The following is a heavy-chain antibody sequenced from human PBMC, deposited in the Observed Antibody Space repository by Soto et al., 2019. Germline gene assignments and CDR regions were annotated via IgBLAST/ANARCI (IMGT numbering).Heavy chain of an antibody. D-gene: IGHD5-18*01. J-gene: IGHJ4*02. CDR3: AREKDTPTPVFDH. CDR2: ISYDGSTT. Sequence: GGSLRLSCAASGFTFSSHAMHWVSQAPGKGLEWVAVISYDGSTTYHADSVKGRFTISRDNSKNTLYLQMNSLRAEDTAVYYCAREKDTPTPVFDHWGLGTLVTVSS. V-gene: IGHV3-30-3*01. CDR1: GFTFSSHA.